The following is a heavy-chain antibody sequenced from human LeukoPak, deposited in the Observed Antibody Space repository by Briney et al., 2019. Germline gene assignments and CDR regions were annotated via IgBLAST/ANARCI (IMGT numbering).Heavy chain of an antibody. J-gene: IGHJ4*02. CDR1: GFTFSSYD. CDR3: ARVYSSGWYLDY. Sequence: GGSLRRSCAASGFTFSSYDMNWVRQAPGKGLEWVSYIRSSGSTIYYADSVKGRFTTSRDNAKNSLYLQMNRLRPEDTAVYYCARVYSSGWYLDYWGQGTLVTVSS. D-gene: IGHD6-19*01. V-gene: IGHV3-48*03. CDR2: IRSSGSTI.